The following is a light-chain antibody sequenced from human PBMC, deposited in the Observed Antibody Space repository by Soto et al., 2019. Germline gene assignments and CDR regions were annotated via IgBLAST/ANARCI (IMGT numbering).Light chain of an antibody. CDR1: SGDVGGYNY. V-gene: IGLV2-8*01. J-gene: IGLJ1*01. CDR3: SSYAGSNNFV. CDR2: EVS. Sequence: QSVLTQPPSASGSPGQSVTVSCTGTSGDVGGYNYVSWYQHHPGKAPKLMIYEVSKRPSGVPDRFSGSKSGNTASLTVTGLQADVEADYSCSSYAGSNNFVFGTGTKVPVL.